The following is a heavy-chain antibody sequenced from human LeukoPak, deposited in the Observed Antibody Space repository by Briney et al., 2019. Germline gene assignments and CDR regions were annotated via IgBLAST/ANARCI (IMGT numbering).Heavy chain of an antibody. Sequence: ASVEVSCKASGYTFTSYGISWVRQAPGQGLEWMGWISAYNGNTNYAQKLQGRVTMTTDTSTSTAYMELRSLRSDDTAVYYCARDSGYSYGPGGAFDIWGQGTMVTVSA. CDR2: ISAYNGNT. CDR1: GYTFTSYG. D-gene: IGHD5-18*01. J-gene: IGHJ3*02. V-gene: IGHV1-18*01. CDR3: ARDSGYSYGPGGAFDI.